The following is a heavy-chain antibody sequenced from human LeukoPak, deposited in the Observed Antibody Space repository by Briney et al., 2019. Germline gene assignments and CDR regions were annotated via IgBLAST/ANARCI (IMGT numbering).Heavy chain of an antibody. V-gene: IGHV3-43*02. CDR3: ARDRPFTYYDSTGVLDY. CDR2: ISGDGGGT. J-gene: IGHJ4*02. D-gene: IGHD3-22*01. Sequence: GGSLRLSCAASGFRFDDYPMYWVRQAPGRGLEWVSLISGDGGGTYYNDSVKGRFTTSRENSKNSLFLQMNNLRTEDTALYFCARDRPFTYYDSTGVLDYWGQGTLVTVSS. CDR1: GFRFDDYP.